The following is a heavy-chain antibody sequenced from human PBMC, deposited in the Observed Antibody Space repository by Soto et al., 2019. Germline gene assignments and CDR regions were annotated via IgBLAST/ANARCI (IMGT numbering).Heavy chain of an antibody. J-gene: IGHJ4*02. CDR2: IYYSGST. CDR3: ARWLRSDFWSGYYTY. Sequence: SETLSLTCTVSGGSISSYYWSWIRQPPGKGLEWIGYIYYSGSTNYNPSLKSRVTVSVDTSKNQFSLKLSSVTAADTAVYYCARWLRSDFWSGYYTYWGQGTLVTVS. D-gene: IGHD3-3*01. V-gene: IGHV4-59*08. CDR1: GGSISSYY.